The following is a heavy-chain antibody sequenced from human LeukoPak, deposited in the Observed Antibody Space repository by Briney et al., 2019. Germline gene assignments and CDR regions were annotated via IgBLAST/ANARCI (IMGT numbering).Heavy chain of an antibody. CDR3: ARALGYSSGWGPGGY. V-gene: IGHV3-30*02. CDR2: ILSDGSYE. CDR1: GFSLSRNG. J-gene: IGHJ4*02. Sequence: GGSLRLSCATSGFSLSRNGMHWVRQAPGQGLEWVAFILSDGSYEYYADSVKGRFTISRDTSRNTLFLQMNSLRTEDTAVYYCARALGYSSGWGPGGYWGQGTLVTVSS. D-gene: IGHD6-19*01.